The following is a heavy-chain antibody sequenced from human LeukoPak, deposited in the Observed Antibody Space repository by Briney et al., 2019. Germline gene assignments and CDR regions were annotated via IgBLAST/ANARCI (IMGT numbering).Heavy chain of an antibody. J-gene: IGHJ4*02. Sequence: PSETLSLTCTVSGGSISSYYGSWVRQPPGKGLDWIGYVYYSGSTNYNPSLTSRVTISIDRSKNQFSLKLSSVTAADTAVYYCARGTAMVTFNYWGQGTLVTVSS. V-gene: IGHV4-59*01. CDR1: GGSISSYY. D-gene: IGHD5-18*01. CDR3: ARGTAMVTFNY. CDR2: VYYSGST.